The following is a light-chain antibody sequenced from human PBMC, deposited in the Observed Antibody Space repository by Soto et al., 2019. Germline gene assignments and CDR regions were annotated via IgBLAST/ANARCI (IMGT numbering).Light chain of an antibody. CDR1: QGMSTY. CDR2: SAS. J-gene: IGKJ4*01. Sequence: DIQLTQSPSFLSASVGDTVTITCRASQGMSTYLAWYQQKPGKVPKLLIRSASTLQSGVPPRFSGGGSWAELTLTISTLQPADSGIYYCQQLNGYQLAFGGGTNVEIK. V-gene: IGKV1-9*01. CDR3: QQLNGYQLA.